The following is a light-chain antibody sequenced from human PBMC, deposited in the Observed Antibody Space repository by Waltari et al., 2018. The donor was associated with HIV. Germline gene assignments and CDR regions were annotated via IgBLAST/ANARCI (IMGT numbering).Light chain of an antibody. J-gene: IGKJ3*01. CDR2: SAS. Sequence: DIQMTQPPSSLSASVGDRLTIPCRASQSVSSNLNWYQQKPGKAPDLLVYSASTLHDGVPSRFSGGGSGTDFTLTISGLQPEDFATYYCQQSYTAPFSFGPGTKVDVK. CDR1: QSVSSN. V-gene: IGKV1-39*01. CDR3: QQSYTAPFS.